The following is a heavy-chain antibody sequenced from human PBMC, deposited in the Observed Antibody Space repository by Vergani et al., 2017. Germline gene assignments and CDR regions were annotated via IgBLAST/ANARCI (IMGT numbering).Heavy chain of an antibody. Sequence: QVHLVESGGGVVQPGRSLRLSCVVSGFTPSYYGMHWVRQAPGKGLEWVAVISYDGTQKYYADSVKGRFTISRDNSKSTLYLQMNSLRTKDTAVYYCATKSCGTPGCQIGYFREWGQGTLVTVSS. V-gene: IGHV3-30*03. D-gene: IGHD1-1*01. CDR3: ATKSCGTPGCQIGYFRE. CDR1: GFTPSYYG. J-gene: IGHJ1*01. CDR2: ISYDGTQK.